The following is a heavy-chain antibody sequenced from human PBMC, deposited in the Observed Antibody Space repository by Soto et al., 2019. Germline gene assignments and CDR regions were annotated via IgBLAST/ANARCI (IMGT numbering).Heavy chain of an antibody. Sequence: EVQLVESGGGLVQPGGSLRLSCVASGFTFSTYGMTWVRQAPGKGLEWVSYISGGSSTIYYADSMKGRFTISRDNSKNSLYLQMNSLRDEDTAVYDCARVRYYGTSTPHSFDIWGQGTMVTVSS. D-gene: IGHD1-26*01. V-gene: IGHV3-48*02. CDR2: ISGGSSTI. CDR3: ARVRYYGTSTPHSFDI. J-gene: IGHJ3*02. CDR1: GFTFSTYG.